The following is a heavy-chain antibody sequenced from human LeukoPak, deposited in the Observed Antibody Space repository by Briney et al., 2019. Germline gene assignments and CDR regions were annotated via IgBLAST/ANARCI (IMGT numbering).Heavy chain of an antibody. CDR3: AGEYDSSGYYLNAFDI. CDR1: GYTFTSYD. Sequence: ASVKVSCKASGYTFTSYDINWVRQATGQGLEWMGWMNPNSGNTGYAQKFQGRVTITADESTSTAYMELSSLRSEDTAVYYCAGEYDSSGYYLNAFDIWGQGTMVTVSS. J-gene: IGHJ3*02. D-gene: IGHD3-22*01. V-gene: IGHV1-8*01. CDR2: MNPNSGNT.